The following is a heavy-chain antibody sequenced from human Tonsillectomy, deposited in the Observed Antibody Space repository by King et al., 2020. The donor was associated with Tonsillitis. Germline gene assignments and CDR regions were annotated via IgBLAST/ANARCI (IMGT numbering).Heavy chain of an antibody. CDR3: ARARERDSYGRYYY. CDR1: GYTFTNYG. V-gene: IGHV1-18*04. J-gene: IGHJ4*02. CDR2: ISAHNGNR. D-gene: IGHD5-18*01. Sequence: QLVQSGAEVKKPGASVKVSCKASGYTFTNYGISWVRQAPGQGLEWMGWISAHNGNRNYAQNLQGRVTMTTDTSTSTAYMERRSLRSDDTAVYFCARARERDSYGRYYYGGQGSRVTVSS.